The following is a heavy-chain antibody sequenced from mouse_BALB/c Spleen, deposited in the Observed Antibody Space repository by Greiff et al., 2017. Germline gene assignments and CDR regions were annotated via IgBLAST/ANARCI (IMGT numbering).Heavy chain of an antibody. CDR1: GYAFSSYW. CDR2: IYPGDGDT. J-gene: IGHJ2*01. V-gene: IGHV1-80*01. D-gene: IGHD1-1*01. Sequence: QVQLQQSGAELVRPGSSVKISCKASGYAFSSYWMNWVKQRPGQGLEWIGQIYPGDGDTNYNGKFKGKATLTADKSSSTAYMQLSSLTSEDSAVYFCARIGLYGRDYWGQGTTLTVSS. CDR3: ARIGLYGRDY.